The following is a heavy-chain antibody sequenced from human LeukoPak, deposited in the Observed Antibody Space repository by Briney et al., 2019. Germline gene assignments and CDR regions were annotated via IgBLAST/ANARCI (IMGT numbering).Heavy chain of an antibody. Sequence: PSETLSLTCTISGGSVSDYYWSWIRQSPGKGLEWIGYIYYTETSYNPSLKSRVTISADTSKNQFSLKLYSVTAADTAVYYCATRKLGNDYWGQGTLVTVSS. CDR1: GGSVSDYY. V-gene: IGHV4-59*02. D-gene: IGHD7-27*01. J-gene: IGHJ4*02. CDR3: ATRKLGNDY. CDR2: IYYTET.